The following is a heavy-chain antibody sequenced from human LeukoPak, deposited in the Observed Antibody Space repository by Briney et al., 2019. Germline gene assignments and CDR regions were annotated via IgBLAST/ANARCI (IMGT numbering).Heavy chain of an antibody. CDR2: ITDGADT. V-gene: IGHV3-23*01. D-gene: IGHD1-1*01. J-gene: IGHJ4*02. Sequence: GGSLRLSCAASGFPFGSYAMTWVRQAPGKGLESVSVITDGADTYYADSVKGRFTISRDNSQNTVHLQMDNLRADDTAVYYCAKVDYWSPENYLDSWGQGTRVTVSS. CDR3: AKVDYWSPENYLDS. CDR1: GFPFGSYA.